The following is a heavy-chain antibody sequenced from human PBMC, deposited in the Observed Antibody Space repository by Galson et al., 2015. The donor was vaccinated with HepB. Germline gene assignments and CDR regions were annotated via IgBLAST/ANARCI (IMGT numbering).Heavy chain of an antibody. CDR3: ARAVFGATYYFDL. J-gene: IGHJ4*02. Sequence: SLRLSCAASAFTFSRYSMSWVRQAPGKGLEWISYISATGTTIYNADSLKGRFTIPRDNAKNSLFLQLDSLRDEDTALYYCARAVFGATYYFDLWGQGTLVTVSS. CDR1: AFTFSRYS. D-gene: IGHD4/OR15-4a*01. V-gene: IGHV3-48*02. CDR2: ISATGTTI.